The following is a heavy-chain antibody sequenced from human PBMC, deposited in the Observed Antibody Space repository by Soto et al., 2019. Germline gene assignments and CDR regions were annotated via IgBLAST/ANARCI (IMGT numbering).Heavy chain of an antibody. CDR2: ISYDGSNK. CDR3: AKVAYGSGSADAFDI. Sequence: QVQLVESGGGVVQPGRSLRLSCAASGFTFSSYGMHWVRQAPGKGLEWVAVISYDGSNKYYADSVKGRFTISRDNSKNTLNLQMNSLRAEDTAVYYCAKVAYGSGSADAFDIWGQGTMVTVSS. CDR1: GFTFSSYG. V-gene: IGHV3-30*18. J-gene: IGHJ3*02. D-gene: IGHD3-10*01.